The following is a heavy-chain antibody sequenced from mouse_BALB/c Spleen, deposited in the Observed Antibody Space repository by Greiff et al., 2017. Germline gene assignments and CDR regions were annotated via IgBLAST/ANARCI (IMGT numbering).Heavy chain of an antibody. J-gene: IGHJ1*01. CDR2: ISYSGST. CDR3: ARGGNYGYFDV. D-gene: IGHD2-1*01. Sequence: EVQGVESGPGLVKPSQSLSLTCTVTGYSITSDYAWNWIRQFPGNKLEWMGYISYSGSTSYNPSLKSRISITRDTSKNQFFLQLNSVTTEDTATYYCARGGNYGYFDVWGAGTTVTVSA. CDR1: GYSITSDYA. V-gene: IGHV3-2*02.